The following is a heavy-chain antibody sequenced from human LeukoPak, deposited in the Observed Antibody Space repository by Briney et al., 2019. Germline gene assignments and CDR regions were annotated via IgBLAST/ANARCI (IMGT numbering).Heavy chain of an antibody. D-gene: IGHD3-9*01. CDR2: INPNSGGT. J-gene: IGHJ6*02. Sequence: ASVKVSCKASGYTFTGYYMHWVRQAPGQGLEWMGWINPNSGGTNYAQKFQGRVTMTRDTSISTAYMELSRLRSDDTAVYYCASQDPYYDILTGYYEYYYYGMDVWGQGTTVTVSS. CDR3: ASQDPYYDILTGYYEYYYYGMDV. CDR1: GYTFTGYY. V-gene: IGHV1-2*02.